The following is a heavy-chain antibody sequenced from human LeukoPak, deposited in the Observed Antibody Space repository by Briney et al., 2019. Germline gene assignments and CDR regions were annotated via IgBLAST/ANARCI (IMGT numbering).Heavy chain of an antibody. CDR1: GFTFSSYG. Sequence: GGSLRLSCAASGFTFSSYGMHWVRQAPGKGLEWVAFIRYDGSNKYYADSVKGRFTISRDNSKNTLYLQMNSLSAEDTAVYYCAKEPMVRGVFDYWGQGTLVTVSS. CDR2: IRYDGSNK. V-gene: IGHV3-30*02. D-gene: IGHD3-10*01. J-gene: IGHJ4*02. CDR3: AKEPMVRGVFDY.